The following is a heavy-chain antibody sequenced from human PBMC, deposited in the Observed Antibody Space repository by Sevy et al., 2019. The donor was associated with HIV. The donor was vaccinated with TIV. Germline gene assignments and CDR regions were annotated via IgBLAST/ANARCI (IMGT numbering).Heavy chain of an antibody. D-gene: IGHD6-13*01. CDR3: TTASWSQEDYYNY. CDR1: GFTFSNAW. V-gene: IGHV3-15*01. CDR2: IKGKIYDGTI. Sequence: GGSLRLSCAASGFTFSNAWMSWVRQAPGKGLEWVGRIKGKIYDGTIDYAAPVKGRFSISRDDSKTTLYLQMNSLNTEDTAVYYCTTASWSQEDYYNYWGQGTLVTVSS. J-gene: IGHJ4*02.